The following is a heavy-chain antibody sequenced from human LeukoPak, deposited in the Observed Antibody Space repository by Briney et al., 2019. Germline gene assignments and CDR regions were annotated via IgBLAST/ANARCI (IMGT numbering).Heavy chain of an antibody. CDR2: ISSRGTTI. V-gene: IGHV3-48*03. J-gene: IGHJ6*01. D-gene: IGHD2-15*01. CDR1: GFTFSSYE. CDR3: ARVRSGLHMDV. Sequence: GGSLRLSCAVSGFTFSSYEMNWVRQAPGKGLEWVSYISSRGTTIYYVDSVKGRFTISRDNAKNSLYLQMNSLRAEDTALYYCARVRSGLHMDVWGKGPRSPSPQ.